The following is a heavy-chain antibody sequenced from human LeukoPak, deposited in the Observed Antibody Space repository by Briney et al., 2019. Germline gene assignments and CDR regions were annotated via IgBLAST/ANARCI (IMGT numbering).Heavy chain of an antibody. CDR1: GFTFSSYA. V-gene: IGHV3-23*01. CDR2: ISGSGGST. J-gene: IGHJ4*02. CDR3: ATRPHCSGGSCRPVSSFDY. Sequence: GGSLRLSCAASGFTFSSYAMSWVRQAPGKGLEWVSAISGSGGSTYYADCVKGRFTISRDNSKNTLYLQMNSLRAEDTAVYYCATRPHCSGGSCRPVSSFDYWGQGTLVTVSS. D-gene: IGHD2-15*01.